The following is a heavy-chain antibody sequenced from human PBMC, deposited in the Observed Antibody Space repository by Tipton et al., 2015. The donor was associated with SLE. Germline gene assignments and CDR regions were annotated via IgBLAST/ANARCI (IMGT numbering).Heavy chain of an antibody. Sequence: SLRLSCAASGFTFSSYGMHWVRQAPGKGLEWVAVISYDGSNKYYADPVKGRFTISRDNSKNTLYLQMNSLRAEDTAVYYCAKDQSIGAGFDYWGQGTLVTLSS. CDR2: ISYDGSNK. V-gene: IGHV3-30*18. CDR3: AKDQSIGAGFDY. J-gene: IGHJ4*02. CDR1: GFTFSSYG.